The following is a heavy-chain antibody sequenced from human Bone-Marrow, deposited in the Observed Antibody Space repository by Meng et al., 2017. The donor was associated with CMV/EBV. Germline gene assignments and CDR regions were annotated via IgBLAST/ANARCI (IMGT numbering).Heavy chain of an antibody. CDR1: GFTFDDYA. CDR3: AREYCSSTSCYNYYYGMDV. Sequence: SLKISCAASGFTFDDYAMHWVRQAPGKGLEWVSGISWNSGSIGYADSVKGRFTISRDNSKNTLYLQMNSLRAEDTAVYYCAREYCSSTSCYNYYYGMDVWGQGTTVTVSS. V-gene: IGHV3-9*01. CDR2: ISWNSGSI. J-gene: IGHJ6*02. D-gene: IGHD2-2*01.